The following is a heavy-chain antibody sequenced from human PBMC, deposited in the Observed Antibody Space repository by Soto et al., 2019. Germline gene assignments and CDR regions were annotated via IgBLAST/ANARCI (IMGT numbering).Heavy chain of an antibody. D-gene: IGHD3-16*01. CDR3: ARDARNADYEY. V-gene: IGHV3-48*02. J-gene: IGHJ4*02. CDR1: GFTFSSHA. Sequence: EVQLVESGGGLVQPGGSLKLSCAVSGFTFSSHAMNWVRQAPGKGLEWVAYIHGTRSIIYYADSVKGRFTISRDNAKNSLYLQMDSLRDEVTALYYCARDARNADYEYWGQGTLVTVSS. CDR2: IHGTRSII.